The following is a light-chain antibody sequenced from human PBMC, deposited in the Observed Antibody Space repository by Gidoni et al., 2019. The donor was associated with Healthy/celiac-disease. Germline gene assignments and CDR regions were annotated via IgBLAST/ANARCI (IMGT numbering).Light chain of an antibody. CDR1: GIRND. J-gene: IGKJ2*03. Sequence: GIRNDLGWYQQKPGKAPKRLIYAASSLQSGVPSRFSGSGSGTEFTLTISSLQPEDFATYYCLQHNSFPSGYSFGQGTKLEIK. CDR3: LQHNSFPSGYS. V-gene: IGKV1-17*01. CDR2: AAS.